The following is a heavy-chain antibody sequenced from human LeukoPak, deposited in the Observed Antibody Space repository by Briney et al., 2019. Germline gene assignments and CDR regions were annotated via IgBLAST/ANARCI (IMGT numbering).Heavy chain of an antibody. J-gene: IGHJ3*02. Sequence: PSETLSLTCAVYGGSFSGYYWSWIRQPPGKGLEWIGEINHSGSTNYNPPLKSRVTISVDTSKNQFSLKLSSVTAADTAVYYCARTLGDRAFDIWGQGTMVTVSS. D-gene: IGHD3-16*01. CDR1: GGSFSGYY. CDR2: INHSGST. V-gene: IGHV4-34*01. CDR3: ARTLGDRAFDI.